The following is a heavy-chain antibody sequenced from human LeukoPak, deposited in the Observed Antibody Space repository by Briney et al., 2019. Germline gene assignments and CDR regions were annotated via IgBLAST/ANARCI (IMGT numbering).Heavy chain of an antibody. CDR3: AKDGEERWLPDY. V-gene: IGHV3-23*01. D-gene: IGHD5-24*01. CDR2: ISNSGGST. CDR1: GFTFSSYV. Sequence: PGGSLRLSCAASGFTFSSYVMSWVRQAPGKGLEWVSSISNSGGSTYYADSVKGRFTISRDNSKNTLYLQMNSLRAEDTAVYYCAKDGEERWLPDYWGQGTLVTVSS. J-gene: IGHJ4*02.